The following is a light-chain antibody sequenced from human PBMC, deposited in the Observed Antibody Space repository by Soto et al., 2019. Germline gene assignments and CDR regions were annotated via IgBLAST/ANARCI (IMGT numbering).Light chain of an antibody. V-gene: IGKV3-20*01. CDR3: QQYGNSPRT. J-gene: IGKJ1*01. Sequence: EIVLTQSPGTLSLSPGERATLSCRASQSVSSSYLAWYQQKPGQPPSLLNYGASSRATGIPDRFSGSGCGTDFTLTIKRLEPEDFAVYYCQQYGNSPRTFGQGTKVEVK. CDR1: QSVSSSY. CDR2: GAS.